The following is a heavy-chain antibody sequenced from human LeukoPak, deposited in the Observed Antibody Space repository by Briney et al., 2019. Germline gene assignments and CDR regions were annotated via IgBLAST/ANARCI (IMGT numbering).Heavy chain of an antibody. CDR2: ITGSDDST. Sequence: GESLRLSSAASGFTFSTYALTWVRQAPGKGLEWVSTITGSDDSTYYADSVKGRFTISRDYSRNTVHLQLNSLRAEDTAIYYCAKGPQLYSGYHPDFWGQGTLVTVSS. CDR3: AKGPQLYSGYHPDF. V-gene: IGHV3-23*01. D-gene: IGHD3-22*01. CDR1: GFTFSTYA. J-gene: IGHJ4*02.